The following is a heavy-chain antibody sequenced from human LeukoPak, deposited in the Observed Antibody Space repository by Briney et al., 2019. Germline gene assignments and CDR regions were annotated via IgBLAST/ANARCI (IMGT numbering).Heavy chain of an antibody. D-gene: IGHD3-22*01. CDR2: INSDGSST. CDR1: GFTFSSYW. V-gene: IGHV3-74*01. J-gene: IGHJ3*02. CDR3: ARAGCSPCGSGYYYYDAFDI. Sequence: PGGSLRLSCAASGFTFSSYWMHWVRQAPGKGLVWVSRINSDGSSTSYADSVKGRFTISRDNAKNTLYLQMNSLRAEDTAVYYCARAGCSPCGSGYYYYDAFDIWGQGTMVTVSS.